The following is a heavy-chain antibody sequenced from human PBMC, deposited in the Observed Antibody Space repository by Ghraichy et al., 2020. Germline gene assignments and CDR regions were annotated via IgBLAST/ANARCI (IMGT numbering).Heavy chain of an antibody. CDR1: GLAFSNTV. Sequence: GSLRLSCAASGLAFSNTVVSWVRQAPGKGLEWVSGISGSGGTTYYADSVKGRLTVSRDNFKNTVYLQMNSLRAEDTAVYFCARDNRLADYFHYAFDIWGQGTTVTVSS. CDR2: ISGSGGTT. V-gene: IGHV3-23*01. CDR3: ARDNRLADYFHYAFDI. J-gene: IGHJ6*02. D-gene: IGHD6-25*01.